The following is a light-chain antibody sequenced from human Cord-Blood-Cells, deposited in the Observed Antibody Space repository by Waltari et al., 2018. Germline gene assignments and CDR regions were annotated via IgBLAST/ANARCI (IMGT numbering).Light chain of an antibody. Sequence: DIQMTQSPSTLPASVGDRVTLTCRASQSISSWLAWYQQKPGKAPKLLIYKASSLESGVPSSFSGSEAETEFTLTSSSLQPDDFATYCCQQYNSYPYTFGQGTKLAIK. V-gene: IGKV1-5*03. J-gene: IGKJ2*01. CDR3: QQYNSYPYT. CDR1: QSISSW. CDR2: KAS.